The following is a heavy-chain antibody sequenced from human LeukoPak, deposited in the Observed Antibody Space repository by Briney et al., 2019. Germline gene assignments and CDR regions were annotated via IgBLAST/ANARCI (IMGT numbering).Heavy chain of an antibody. Sequence: PSETLPLTCTVSGGSISSSSYYWGWIRQPPGKGLEWIGSIYYSGSTYYNPSLKSRVTISVDTSKNQFSLKLSSVTAADTAVYYCARQESSSCFDYWGQGTLVTVSS. CDR3: ARQESSSCFDY. CDR1: GGSISSSSYY. CDR2: IYYSGST. V-gene: IGHV4-39*01. D-gene: IGHD6-6*01. J-gene: IGHJ4*02.